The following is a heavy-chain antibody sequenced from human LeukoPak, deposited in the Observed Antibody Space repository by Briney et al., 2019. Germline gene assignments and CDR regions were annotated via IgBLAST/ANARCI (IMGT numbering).Heavy chain of an antibody. CDR1: GGSISSRNW. CDR3: ATQYGSGSYYTI. D-gene: IGHD3-10*01. Sequence: KPSETLSLTCAVSGGSISSRNWWSWVRQPPGKGLEWIGSIYYSGSTYYNPSLKSRVTISVDTSKNQFSLKLSSVTAADTAVYYCATQYGSGSYYTIWGQGTLVTVSS. J-gene: IGHJ4*02. V-gene: IGHV4-39*01. CDR2: IYYSGST.